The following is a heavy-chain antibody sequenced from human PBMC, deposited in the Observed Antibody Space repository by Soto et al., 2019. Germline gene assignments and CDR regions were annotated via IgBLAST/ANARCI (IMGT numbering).Heavy chain of an antibody. CDR1: GFTFSSYG. D-gene: IGHD4-17*01. CDR2: IWYDGSNK. J-gene: IGHJ6*02. Sequence: QVQLVESGGGVVQPGRSLRLSCAASGFTFSSYGMHWVRQAPGKGLEWVAVIWYDGSNKYYADSVKGRFTISRDNSKNTMYLQMNSLRAEDTAVYYCARDGTVTTYYYYYGMDVWGQGTTFTVSS. V-gene: IGHV3-33*01. CDR3: ARDGTVTTYYYYYGMDV.